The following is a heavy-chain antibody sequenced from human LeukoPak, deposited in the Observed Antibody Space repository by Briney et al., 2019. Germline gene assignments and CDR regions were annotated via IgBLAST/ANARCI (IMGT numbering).Heavy chain of an antibody. CDR2: IYSSDGT. V-gene: IGHV3-53*01. CDR1: GFTFSSYG. D-gene: IGHD3-22*01. CDR3: ARDSSGPAF. Sequence: GGSLRLSCAASGFTFSSYGIHWVRQAPGKGLEWVSVIYSSDGTFYSDSVKGRFTISRDYSKNTPYLQLNSLRADDTAVYYCARDSSGPAFWGQGTLVTVSS. J-gene: IGHJ4*02.